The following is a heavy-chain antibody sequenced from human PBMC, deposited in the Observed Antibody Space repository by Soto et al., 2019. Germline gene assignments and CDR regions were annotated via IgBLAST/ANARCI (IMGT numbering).Heavy chain of an antibody. J-gene: IGHJ4*02. V-gene: IGHV3-30-3*02. CDR3: AKHWGGPTPIGVVIPYFDY. CDR2: ISYDGSNK. Sequence: GGSLRLSCAASGFTFSSYAMHWVRQAPGKGLEWVAVISYDGSNKYYADSVKGRFTISRDNSKNTLYLQMNSLRAEDTAVYYCAKHWGGPTPIGVVIPYFDYWGQGTLVTVSS. CDR1: GFTFSSYA. D-gene: IGHD3-3*01.